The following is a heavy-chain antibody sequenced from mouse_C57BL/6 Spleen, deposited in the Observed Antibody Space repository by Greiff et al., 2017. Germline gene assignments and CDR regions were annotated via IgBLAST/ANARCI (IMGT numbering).Heavy chain of an antibody. CDR1: GYTFTSYW. V-gene: IGHV1-69*01. CDR2: IDPSDSYT. CDR3: ANYYCDSGYVYFEV. Sequence: QVQLQQPGAELVMPGASVKLSCKASGYTFTSYWMHWVKQRPGQGLEWIGEIDPSDSYTNYNQKFKGKSTLTVDKSSSTAYMQLSSLTSEDSAVYYCANYYCDSGYVYFEVWGTGTTVTVSS. D-gene: IGHD1-1*01. J-gene: IGHJ1*03.